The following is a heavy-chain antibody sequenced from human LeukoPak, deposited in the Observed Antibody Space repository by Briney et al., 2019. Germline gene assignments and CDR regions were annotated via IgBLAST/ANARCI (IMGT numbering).Heavy chain of an antibody. D-gene: IGHD3-22*01. Sequence: SETLSLTCTVSGYSISSGYYWGWIRQPPGKGLEWIGSIYHSGSTNYNPSLKSRITMSVDTSKNLFSLKLSSVTAADTAVYYCASEYYYDTSGYYSLAYWGQGTLVTVSS. CDR3: ASEYYYDTSGYYSLAY. CDR1: GYSISSGYY. CDR2: IYHSGST. V-gene: IGHV4-38-2*02. J-gene: IGHJ4*02.